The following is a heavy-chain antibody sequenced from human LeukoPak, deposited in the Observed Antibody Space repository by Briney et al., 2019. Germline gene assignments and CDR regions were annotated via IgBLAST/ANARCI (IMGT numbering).Heavy chain of an antibody. CDR2: IKQDGSEK. J-gene: IGHJ6*02. Sequence: GGSLRLSCAASGFTFSSYWMSWVRQAPGKGLEWVANIKQDGSEKYYVDSVKGRFTISRDNAKNSLYLQMNSLRAEDTAVYYCARAQYYYDSSGYPYYYYGMDVWGQGTTVTVSS. D-gene: IGHD3-22*01. CDR1: GFTFSSYW. V-gene: IGHV3-7*01. CDR3: ARAQYYYDSSGYPYYYYGMDV.